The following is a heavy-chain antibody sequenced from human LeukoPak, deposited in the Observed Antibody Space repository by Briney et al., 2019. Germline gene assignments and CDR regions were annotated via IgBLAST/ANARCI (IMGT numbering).Heavy chain of an antibody. CDR3: AKDRVTSWESHVHDF. CDR2: IYSGGST. Sequence: GGSLRLSCAASGFTVSSNYMSWVRQAPGKGLEWVSVIYSGGSTYYADPVKGRFTISRDNSKNTLYLQINSLRAEDTALYYCAKDRVTSWESHVHDFWGQGTLVTVSS. D-gene: IGHD2-2*01. J-gene: IGHJ4*02. V-gene: IGHV3-53*01. CDR1: GFTVSSNY.